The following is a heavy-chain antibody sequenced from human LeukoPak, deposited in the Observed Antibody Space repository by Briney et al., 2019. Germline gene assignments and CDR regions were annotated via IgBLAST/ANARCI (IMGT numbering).Heavy chain of an antibody. Sequence: ASVKVSCKASGYTFTSCFIHWVRQAPGQGLEWMGVINPSGGSTSYAQKFQGRVTMTRDTSMSTVSMELSSLRFEDTAVYYCARGPYSGDWHFDFWGQETLVTVSS. J-gene: IGHJ4*02. CDR3: ARGPYSGDWHFDF. D-gene: IGHD6-19*01. V-gene: IGHV1-46*01. CDR1: GYTFTSCF. CDR2: INPSGGST.